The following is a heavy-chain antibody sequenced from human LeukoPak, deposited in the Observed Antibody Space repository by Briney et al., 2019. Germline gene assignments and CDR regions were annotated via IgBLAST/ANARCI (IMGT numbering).Heavy chain of an antibody. J-gene: IGHJ4*02. CDR3: ATVTTAVTPNYFDS. CDR2: IYTSGST. Sequence: MASETLSLTCTVSGGSISSGSYYWSWIRQPAGKGLEWIGRIYTSGSTNYNPSLKSRVTISFDKSSGVFSLKLGSVTAADTAVYYCATVTTAVTPNYFDSWGQGTPVIVSS. D-gene: IGHD4-17*01. V-gene: IGHV4-61*02. CDR1: GGSISSGSYY.